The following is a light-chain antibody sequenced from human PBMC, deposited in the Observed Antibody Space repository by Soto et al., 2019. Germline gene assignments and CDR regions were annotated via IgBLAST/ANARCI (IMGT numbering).Light chain of an antibody. CDR3: QQYGSSPLT. J-gene: IGKJ4*01. CDR2: RAS. Sequence: IVLTDSPGTLSLSLVERATLSCRSSQSVSSDYVAWYRQKPGQVPTVLIYRASTRATGIPDRFSGSGSGTDFTLTISRVEPEDFAVYYCQQYGSSPLTFGGGTKVDIK. V-gene: IGKV3-20*01. CDR1: QSVSSDY.